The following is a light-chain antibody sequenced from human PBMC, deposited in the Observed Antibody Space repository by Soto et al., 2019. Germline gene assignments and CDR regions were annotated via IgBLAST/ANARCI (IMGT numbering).Light chain of an antibody. CDR2: FGS. CDR1: QSLLHSNGYNY. CDR3: MQSLQTLWT. J-gene: IGKJ1*01. V-gene: IGKV2-28*01. Sequence: EIVMTQAPVSLPVTPGEPASISFRPSQSLLHSNGYNYLDWHLQKPGQSPQVLIHFGSNRASGVPERFHLTGSGKDVTLRISRVEAEDVGIYYCMQSLQTLWTVGQRPKVDIK.